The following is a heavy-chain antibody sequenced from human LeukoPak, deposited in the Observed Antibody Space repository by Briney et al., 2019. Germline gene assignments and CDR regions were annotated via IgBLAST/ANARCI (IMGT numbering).Heavy chain of an antibody. CDR3: AKDIGSGYYYVFDY. CDR1: GFTFSSYS. J-gene: IGHJ4*02. V-gene: IGHV3-48*01. D-gene: IGHD3-22*01. Sequence: GGSLRLSCAASGFTFSSYSMNWVRQAPGKGLEWVSYISSSSSTIYYADSVKGRFTISRDNAKNSLYLQMNSLRAEDTAVYYCAKDIGSGYYYVFDYWGQGTLVTVSS. CDR2: ISSSSSTI.